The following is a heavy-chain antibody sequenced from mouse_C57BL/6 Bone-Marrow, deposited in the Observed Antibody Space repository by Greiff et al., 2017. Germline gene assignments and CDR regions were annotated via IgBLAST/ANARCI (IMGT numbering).Heavy chain of an antibody. Sequence: EVKLVQPGGGLVQPGGSLSFSCAASGFTFTDYYMSWVRQTPGQALEWLGFIRHSANGYTTEYSASVKGRFTISRDNSQSILYLQMSTLRAEDSATYYCAREDYSAMDYWGQGTSVTVSS. V-gene: IGHV7-3*01. CDR2: IRHSANGYTT. CDR1: GFTFTDYY. CDR3: AREDYSAMDY. J-gene: IGHJ4*01.